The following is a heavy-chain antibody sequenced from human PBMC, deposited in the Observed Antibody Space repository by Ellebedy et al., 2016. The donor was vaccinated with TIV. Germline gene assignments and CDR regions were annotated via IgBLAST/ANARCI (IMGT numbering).Heavy chain of an antibody. CDR1: GFTFSDYY. D-gene: IGHD3-3*01. V-gene: IGHV3-11*01. CDR2: ISSSGSTI. Sequence: GGSLRLXCAASGFTFSDYYMSWIRQAPGKGLEWVSYISSSGSTIYYADSVKGRFTISRDNAKNSLYLQMNSLRAEDTAVYYCARVDFWSGYPNFDYWGQGTLVTVSS. CDR3: ARVDFWSGYPNFDY. J-gene: IGHJ4*02.